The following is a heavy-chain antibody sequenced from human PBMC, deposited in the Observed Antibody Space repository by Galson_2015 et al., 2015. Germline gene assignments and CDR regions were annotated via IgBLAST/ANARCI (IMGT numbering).Heavy chain of an antibody. V-gene: IGHV3-23*01. CDR1: GFTFSSYA. J-gene: IGHJ6*03. CDR3: AKDYYDSSGDSYYYYYMDG. CDR2: ISGSGGST. D-gene: IGHD3-22*01. Sequence: SLRLSCAASGFTFSSYAMTWVRQAPGKGLEWVSGISGSGGSTYYADSVKGRFTISRDNSKNTLSLQMSSLRAEDTAVYYCAKDYYDSSGDSYYYYYMDGSGQGPSVTVTS.